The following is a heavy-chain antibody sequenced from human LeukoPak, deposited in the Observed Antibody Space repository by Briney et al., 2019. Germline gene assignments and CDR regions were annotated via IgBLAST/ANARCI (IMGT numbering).Heavy chain of an antibody. Sequence: PGGSVRLSCAACGLTFNSFAMNWVRQAPGKGLEWVSRISGSDGSSHYADPVKGRFTISRDNSKNTLYLQMNSLRAEDTAVYYCAKDLDRLYYYYMDVWGKGTTVTVSS. CDR3: AKDLDRLYYYYMDV. V-gene: IGHV3-23*01. D-gene: IGHD3-22*01. J-gene: IGHJ6*03. CDR1: GLTFNSFA. CDR2: ISGSDGSS.